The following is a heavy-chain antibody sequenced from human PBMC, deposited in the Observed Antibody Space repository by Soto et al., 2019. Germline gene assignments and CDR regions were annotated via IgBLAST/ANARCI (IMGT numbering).Heavy chain of an antibody. CDR3: ARDFAGWGLLWFRECHRRWFDP. J-gene: IGHJ5*02. Sequence: ASVKVSCKASGYTFTSYGISWVRQAPGQGLEWMGWISAYNGNTNYAQKLQGRVTMTTDTSTSTAYMELRSLRSDDTAVYYCARDFAGWGLLWFRECHRRWFDPWGHGTLVTVSS. CDR2: ISAYNGNT. D-gene: IGHD3-10*01. CDR1: GYTFTSYG. V-gene: IGHV1-18*01.